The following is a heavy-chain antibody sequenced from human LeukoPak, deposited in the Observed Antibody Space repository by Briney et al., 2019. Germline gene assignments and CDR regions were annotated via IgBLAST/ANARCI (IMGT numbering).Heavy chain of an antibody. J-gene: IGHJ4*02. CDR2: INPDSGGT. D-gene: IGHD6-19*01. Sequence: ASVKVSCKTSGYTFTGYFIHWVRQAPGQGLEWMGWINPDSGGTNFAQKFQGRVTVSRDTSISTAYMELSRLRSDDTAVYYCAKESRGWYFDYWGQGTLVTVSS. CDR3: AKESRGWYFDY. V-gene: IGHV1-2*02. CDR1: GYTFTGYF.